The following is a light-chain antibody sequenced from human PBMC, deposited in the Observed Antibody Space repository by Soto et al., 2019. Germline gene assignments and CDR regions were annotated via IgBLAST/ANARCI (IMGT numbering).Light chain of an antibody. J-gene: IGLJ1*01. V-gene: IGLV2-23*02. Sequence: QSALTQPASVSGSPGQSITISCTGASSDVGSYSLVSWYQQHPGKAPKLMIYEVSKRPSGVSNRFSGSKSGNTASLTISGLQAEDEGDYYCCSYAGSSTLYVFGRGTKVTVL. CDR1: SSDVGSYSL. CDR2: EVS. CDR3: CSYAGSSTLYV.